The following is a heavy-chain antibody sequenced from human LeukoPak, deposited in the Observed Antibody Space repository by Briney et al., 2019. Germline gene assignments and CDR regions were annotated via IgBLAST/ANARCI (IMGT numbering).Heavy chain of an antibody. Sequence: SETLSLTCTVSGGSISSGGYYWSWIRQHPGKGLEWIGYIYYSGSTYYNPSLKSRVTISVDTSKNQFSLKLSSVTAADTAVYYCARLELVGDDFWSDNWFDPWGQGTLVTVSS. CDR1: GGSISSGGYY. V-gene: IGHV4-31*03. D-gene: IGHD3-3*01. CDR2: IYYSGST. CDR3: ARLELVGDDFWSDNWFDP. J-gene: IGHJ5*02.